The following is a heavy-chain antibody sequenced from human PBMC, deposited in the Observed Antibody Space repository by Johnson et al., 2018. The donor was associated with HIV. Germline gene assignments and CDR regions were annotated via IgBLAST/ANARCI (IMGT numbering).Heavy chain of an antibody. CDR3: TICITMIVVVTTDAFDI. D-gene: IGHD3-22*01. CDR1: GLSFSNFG. J-gene: IGHJ3*02. V-gene: IGHV3-33*02. CDR2: ISFDGNLK. Sequence: QVKLVESGGGVVQPGKSLTLSCVASGLSFSNFGIHWVRQAPGKGPEWVAVISFDGNLKKYADSVKGRFTISKDNSRNTLFLHMNSLKTEDTAVYYCTICITMIVVVTTDAFDIWGQGTMVTVSS.